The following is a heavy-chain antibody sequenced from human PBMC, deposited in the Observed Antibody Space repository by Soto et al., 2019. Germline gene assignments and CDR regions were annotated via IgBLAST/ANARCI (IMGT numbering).Heavy chain of an antibody. V-gene: IGHV3-23*01. D-gene: IGHD2-15*01. CDR1: GFTFSSYA. CDR2: ISGSGGST. J-gene: IGHJ4*02. Sequence: EVQLLESGGGLVQPGGSLRLSCAASGFTFSSYAMSWVRQAPGKGLAWVSAISGSGGSTYYADSVKGRFTISRDNSKNTLYLQMNSLRAEDTAVYYCAKDRAARYCSGGSCYPLFDYWGQGTLVTVSS. CDR3: AKDRAARYCSGGSCYPLFDY.